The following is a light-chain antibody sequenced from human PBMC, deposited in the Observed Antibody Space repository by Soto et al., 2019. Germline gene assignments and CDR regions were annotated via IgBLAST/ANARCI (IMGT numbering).Light chain of an antibody. CDR1: QSASSN. J-gene: IGKJ1*01. CDR2: GAS. CDR3: QQYNNWPRT. V-gene: IGKV3-15*01. Sequence: EIVMTQSPATLSVSPGESATLSCRASQSASSNLAWYQQEPGLAPRLLIYGASTRATGIPGRFSGSGSETEXXLXISXXQSEDFAVYYCQQYNNWPRTFGQGTKVEIK.